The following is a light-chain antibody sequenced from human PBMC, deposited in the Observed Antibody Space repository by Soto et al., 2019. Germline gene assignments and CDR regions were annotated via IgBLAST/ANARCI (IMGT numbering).Light chain of an antibody. J-gene: IGKJ1*01. CDR2: GAS. Sequence: EIVLTQSPVTLSLSPWERATLSCRASQNFSSNLLVWYQQHPGQAPRLLIYGASSSATGIPDRFSGSGSGKDFSLTIRRLEPDDFAVYYCKKYGNFWKFGQGTKVDIK. CDR3: KKYGNFWK. CDR1: QNFSSNL. V-gene: IGKV3-20*01.